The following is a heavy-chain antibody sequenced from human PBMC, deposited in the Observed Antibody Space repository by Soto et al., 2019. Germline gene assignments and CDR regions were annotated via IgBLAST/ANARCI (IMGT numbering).Heavy chain of an antibody. Sequence: QVQLVESGGGVVQPGRSLRLSCAASGFTFSSYAMHWVRQAPGKGLEWVAVISYDGSNKYYADSVKGRFTISRDNSKNTLDMEMHGLRAEDTAVYYCARATVSGTVSRCDYWRQGTLLTVSS. CDR3: ARATVSGTVSRCDY. CDR1: GFTFSSYA. D-gene: IGHD6-19*01. J-gene: IGHJ4*02. CDR2: ISYDGSNK. V-gene: IGHV3-30-3*01.